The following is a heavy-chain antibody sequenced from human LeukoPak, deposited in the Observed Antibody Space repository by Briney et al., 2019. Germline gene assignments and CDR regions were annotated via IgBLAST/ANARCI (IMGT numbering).Heavy chain of an antibody. V-gene: IGHV4-34*01. Sequence: PETLSLTCAVYARSLSGYYWSWIRHPPGKGLEWIGEINPSGSTNYDPSLKSRATISVDTSKNQFSLKLSSVTAADTAVYYCARGRTSRGYYGSGGDCWVDPWPGNPGHRLL. CDR3: ARGRTSRGYYGSGGDCWVDP. CDR2: INPSGST. CDR1: ARSLSGYY. J-gene: IGHJ5*02. D-gene: IGHD3-10*01.